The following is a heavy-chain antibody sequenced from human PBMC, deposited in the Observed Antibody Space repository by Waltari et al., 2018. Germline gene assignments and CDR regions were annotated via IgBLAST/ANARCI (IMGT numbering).Heavy chain of an antibody. Sequence: QVQLQQWGAGLLKPSETLSLTCAVSGGSISSYYWSWIRQPAGKGLEWIGRIYTSGSTNYNPSLKSRVTMSVDTSKNQFSLKLSSVTAADTAVYYCARLGLFGVVIPDAFDIWGQGTMVTVSS. V-gene: IGHV4-59*10. D-gene: IGHD3-3*01. J-gene: IGHJ3*02. CDR3: ARLGLFGVVIPDAFDI. CDR2: IYTSGST. CDR1: GGSISSYY.